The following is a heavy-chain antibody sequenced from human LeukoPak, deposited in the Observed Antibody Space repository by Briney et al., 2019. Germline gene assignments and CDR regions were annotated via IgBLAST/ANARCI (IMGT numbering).Heavy chain of an antibody. CDR3: ARAHFQRNIVVVPAAILDWFDP. CDR2: INPNSGGT. D-gene: IGHD2-2*02. V-gene: IGHV1-2*02. CDR1: GYTFTGYY. J-gene: IGHJ5*02. Sequence: ASVKVSCKASGYTFTGYYMHWVRQAPGQGLEWMGWINPNSGGTNYAQKFQGRVTMTRDTSISTAYMELSRLRSDDPAVYCCARAHFQRNIVVVPAAILDWFDPWGQGTLVTVSS.